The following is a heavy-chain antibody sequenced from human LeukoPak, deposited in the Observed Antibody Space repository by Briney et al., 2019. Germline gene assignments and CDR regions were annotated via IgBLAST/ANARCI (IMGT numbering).Heavy chain of an antibody. CDR3: AGGWELLIPNY. V-gene: IGHV1-69*05. J-gene: IGHJ4*02. Sequence: GASVKVSCKASGGTFSSYAISWVRQALGQGLEWMGRIIPIFGTANYAQKFQGRVTITTDESTSTAYMELSSLRSEDTAVYYCAGGWELLIPNYWGQGTLVTVSS. CDR1: GGTFSSYA. CDR2: IIPIFGTA. D-gene: IGHD1-26*01.